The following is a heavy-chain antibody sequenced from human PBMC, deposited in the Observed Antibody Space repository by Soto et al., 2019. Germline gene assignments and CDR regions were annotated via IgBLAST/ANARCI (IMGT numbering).Heavy chain of an antibody. CDR2: ISGGGGNT. CDR3: AKDRGAGGRFSGIAVAGIPS. CDR1: GFTFSSYA. V-gene: IGHV3-23*01. Sequence: EVQLLESGGGLVQPGGSLRLSCAASGFTFSSYAMSWVRQTPGKGLEWVSGISGGGGNTYYADSVTGRFTISRDNSRNTLYLQINSLRAVGTAIYYCAKDRGAGGRFSGIAVAGIPSWGQGTLVTVSS. D-gene: IGHD6-19*01. J-gene: IGHJ5*02.